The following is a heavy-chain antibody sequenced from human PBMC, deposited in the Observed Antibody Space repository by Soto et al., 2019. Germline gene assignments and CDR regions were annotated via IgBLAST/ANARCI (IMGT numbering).Heavy chain of an antibody. J-gene: IGHJ3*02. D-gene: IGHD2-21*02. CDR3: ARVGYCGGDCYSSGGAFDI. V-gene: IGHV1-18*01. CDR2: ISAYNGNT. CDR1: GYTFTSYG. Sequence: ASVKVSCKASGYTFTSYGISWVRQAPGQGLEWMGWISAYNGNTNYAQKLQGRVTMTTDTSTSTAYMELRSLRSDDTAVYYCARVGYCGGDCYSSGGAFDIWGQGTMVTVSS.